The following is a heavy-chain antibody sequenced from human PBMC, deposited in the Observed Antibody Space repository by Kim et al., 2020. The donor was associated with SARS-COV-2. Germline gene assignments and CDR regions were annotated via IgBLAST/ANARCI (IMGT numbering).Heavy chain of an antibody. CDR3: ARGLSRLGLDY. D-gene: IGHD3-16*01. V-gene: IGHV4-34*01. CDR2: INHSGST. Sequence: SETLSLTCAVYGGSFSGYYWSWIRQPPGKGLEWIGEINHSGSTNYNPSLKSRVTISVDTSKNQFSLKLSSVTAADTAVYYCARGLSRLGLDYWGQGTLVTVSS. CDR1: GGSFSGYY. J-gene: IGHJ4*02.